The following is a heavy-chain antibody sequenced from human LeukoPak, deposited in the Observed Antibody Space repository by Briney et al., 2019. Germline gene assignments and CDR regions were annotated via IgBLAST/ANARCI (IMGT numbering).Heavy chain of an antibody. V-gene: IGHV3-48*01. CDR1: GFTFSDYR. CDR3: ARYRHLGY. Sequence: GGSLRLSCTASGFTFSDYRMKWVRQAPGKGLEWVSHISGTSKTINYADSVKGRFTISRDNAKKSLYLQMNSLRAEDTAVYYCARYRHLGYWGQGTLVTVSS. CDR2: ISGTSKTI. J-gene: IGHJ4*02.